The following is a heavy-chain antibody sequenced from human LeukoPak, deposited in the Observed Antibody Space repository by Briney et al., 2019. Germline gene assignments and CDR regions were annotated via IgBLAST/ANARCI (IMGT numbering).Heavy chain of an antibody. Sequence: PSETLSLTCTVSGGSISSSSYYWGWIRQPPGKGLEWIGSIYYSGSTYYNPSLKSRVTRSLDTSKNQFSLKMTSVTAADTAVYYCARDHYYDSSVAYWGQGTLVTVSS. D-gene: IGHD3-22*01. CDR3: ARDHYYDSSVAY. V-gene: IGHV4-39*07. CDR1: GGSISSSSYY. CDR2: IYYSGST. J-gene: IGHJ4*02.